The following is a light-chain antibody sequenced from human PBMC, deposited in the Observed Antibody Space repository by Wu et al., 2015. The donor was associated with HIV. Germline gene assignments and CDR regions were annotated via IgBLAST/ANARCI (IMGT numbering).Light chain of an antibody. V-gene: IGKV1-5*03. CDR3: QQYYFFPLT. CDR1: QNIDSW. J-gene: IGKJ4*01. CDR2: KAS. Sequence: MTQSPATLSASVGDRVTITCRASQNIDSWLAWYQQKPGKAPKLLIYKASNLESGVPSRFSGSGSGTEFTLTISSLQPDDFATYYCQQYYFFPLTFGGGTKVEIK.